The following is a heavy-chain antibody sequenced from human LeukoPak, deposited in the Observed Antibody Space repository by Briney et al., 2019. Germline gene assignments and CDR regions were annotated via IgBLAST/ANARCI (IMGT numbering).Heavy chain of an antibody. CDR1: GYTFTSYY. V-gene: IGHV1-2*02. CDR3: ARYSYGVYKYFDY. D-gene: IGHD5-18*01. CDR2: INPNSGGT. J-gene: IGHJ4*02. Sequence: ASVKVSCKASGYTFTSYYMHWVRQAPGQGLEWMGWINPNSGGTNYAQKFQGRVTMTRDTSISTAYMELSRLRPDDTAVYYCARYSYGVYKYFDYWGQGTLVTVSS.